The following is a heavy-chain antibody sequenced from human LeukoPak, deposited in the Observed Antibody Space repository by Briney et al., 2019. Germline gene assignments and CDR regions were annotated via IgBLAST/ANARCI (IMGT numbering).Heavy chain of an antibody. J-gene: IGHJ4*02. CDR1: GYTFTGHY. Sequence: ASVKVSCKASGYTFTGHYMHWVRQAPGQGLEWIGWISPNSGGTKSVQKFQGRVTMTRDTSITTVYMELSGLSFDDTAVYYCARGGGRYSVDYWGQGTLVIVSS. CDR3: ARGGGRYSVDY. CDR2: ISPNSGGT. D-gene: IGHD1-26*01. V-gene: IGHV1-2*02.